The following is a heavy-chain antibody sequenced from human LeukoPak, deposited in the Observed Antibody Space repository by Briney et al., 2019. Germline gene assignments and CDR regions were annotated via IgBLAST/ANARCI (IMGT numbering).Heavy chain of an antibody. CDR1: GFTVSSNY. CDR3: ARLEWDLLVGTFDI. CDR2: IYSGGST. Sequence: GGSLRLSCAASGFTVSSNYMSWVRQTPGKGLDWVSFIYSGGSTYYADSVKSRFTISRDNSKNTLYLQMNSLRAEHTAVYYCARLEWDLLVGTFDIWGQGTMVTVSS. J-gene: IGHJ3*02. V-gene: IGHV3-53*01. D-gene: IGHD1-26*01.